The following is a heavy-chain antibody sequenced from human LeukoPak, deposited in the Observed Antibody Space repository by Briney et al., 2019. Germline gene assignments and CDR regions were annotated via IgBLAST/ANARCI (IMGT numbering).Heavy chain of an antibody. CDR3: ARNKKMEQQSFSY. CDR2: INPSGGST. D-gene: IGHD6-13*01. CDR1: GYTFTSYY. J-gene: IGHJ4*02. V-gene: IGHV1-46*01. Sequence: ASVKVSCKASGYTFTSYYMHWVRQAPGQGLEWMGIINPSGGSTSYAQKFQGRVTTTRDTSTSTVYMELSSLRSEDAAVYYRARNKKMEQQSFSYWGQGTLVTVPS.